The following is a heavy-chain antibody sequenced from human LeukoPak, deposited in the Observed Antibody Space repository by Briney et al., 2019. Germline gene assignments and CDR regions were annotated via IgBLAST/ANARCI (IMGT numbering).Heavy chain of an antibody. D-gene: IGHD1-26*01. CDR1: GFTFSSYT. V-gene: IGHV3-15*01. CDR2: IKSKTDGGTT. CDR3: TRWELGY. Sequence: GGSLRLSCSASGFTFSSYTIHWVRQAPGKGLEWVGRIKSKTDGGTTDYAAPVKGRFTISRDDSKNTLYLQMNSLKTEDTAVYYCTRWELGYWGQGTLVTVSS. J-gene: IGHJ4*02.